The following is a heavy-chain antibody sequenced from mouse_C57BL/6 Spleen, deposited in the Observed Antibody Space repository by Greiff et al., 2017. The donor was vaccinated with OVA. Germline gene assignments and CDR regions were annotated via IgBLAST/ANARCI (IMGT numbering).Heavy chain of an antibody. CDR3: AKNDYDWYFDV. CDR2: IWGDGGT. V-gene: IGHV2-3*01. CDR1: GFSFTSYG. J-gene: IGHJ1*03. D-gene: IGHD2-4*01. Sequence: QVQLKESGPGLVAPSQSLSITCTVSGFSFTSYGVSWVRQPPGKGLEWLGVIWGDGGTNYHSALITRLSTSKANSKCQAFLILHSLQTDYTATYYCAKNDYDWYFDVWGTGTTVTVSS.